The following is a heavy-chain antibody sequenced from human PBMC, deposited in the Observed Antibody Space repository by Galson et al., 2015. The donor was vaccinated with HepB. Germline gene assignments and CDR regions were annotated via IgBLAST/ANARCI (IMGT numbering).Heavy chain of an antibody. CDR1: GFTFSNAW. Sequence: SLRLSCAASGFTFSNAWMNWVRQAPGKGLEWVSTISGSGGNTYYADSVKGRFTISRDNSKNTLYLQMNSLRDEDTAVYYCAKFYGADLLWFGELWDWGQGTLVTVSS. CDR3: AKFYGADLLWFGELWD. D-gene: IGHD3-10*01. J-gene: IGHJ4*02. CDR2: ISGSGGNT. V-gene: IGHV3-23*01.